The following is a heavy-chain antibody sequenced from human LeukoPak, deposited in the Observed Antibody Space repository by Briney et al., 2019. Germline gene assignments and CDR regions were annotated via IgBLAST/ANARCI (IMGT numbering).Heavy chain of an antibody. CDR1: GFTFDDYA. CDR2: ISCNSGSI. CDR3: AKDSGRYSSGWYST. V-gene: IGHV3-9*01. J-gene: IGHJ4*02. Sequence: GGSLRLSCAASGFTFDDYAMHWVRQAPGKGLEWVSGISCNSGSIGYADSVKGRFTISRDNAKNSLYLQMNSLRAEDTALYYCAKDSGRYSSGWYSTWGQGTLVTVSS. D-gene: IGHD6-19*01.